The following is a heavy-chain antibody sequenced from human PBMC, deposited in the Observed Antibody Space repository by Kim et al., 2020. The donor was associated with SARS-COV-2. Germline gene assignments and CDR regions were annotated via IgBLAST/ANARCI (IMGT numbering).Heavy chain of an antibody. V-gene: IGHV5-51*01. Sequence: GESLKISCKGSGYSFTSYWIGWVRQMPGKGLEWIGIIYPGDSDTRYSPSFQGQVTISADKSISTAYLQWSSLKASDTAMYYCARRGRYCSSTSCYGHWYFDLWGRGTLVTVSS. D-gene: IGHD2-2*01. J-gene: IGHJ2*01. CDR2: IYPGDSDT. CDR3: ARRGRYCSSTSCYGHWYFDL. CDR1: GYSFTSYW.